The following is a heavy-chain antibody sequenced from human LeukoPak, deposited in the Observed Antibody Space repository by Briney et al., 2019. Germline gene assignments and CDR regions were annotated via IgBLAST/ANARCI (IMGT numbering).Heavy chain of an antibody. V-gene: IGHV3-48*04. CDR2: ISSSRSTI. D-gene: IGHD6-25*01. Sequence: GGSLRLSCAASGFTFSSYSMNWVRQAPGKGLEWVSYISSSRSTIYYADSVKGRFTISRDNAKNSLYLQMNSLRAEDTAVYYCAREDAAMFDYWGQGTLVTVSS. CDR1: GFTFSSYS. J-gene: IGHJ4*02. CDR3: AREDAAMFDY.